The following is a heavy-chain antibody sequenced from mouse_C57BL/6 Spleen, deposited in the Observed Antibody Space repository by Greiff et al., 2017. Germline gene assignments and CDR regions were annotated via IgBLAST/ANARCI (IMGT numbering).Heavy chain of an antibody. J-gene: IGHJ3*01. CDR3: ARGDYDYEAWFAY. CDR1: GYTFTDYY. V-gene: IGHV1-26*01. CDR2: INPNNGGT. D-gene: IGHD2-4*01. Sequence: EVQLQQSGPELVKPGASVKISCKASGYTFTDYYMNWVKQSHGKSLEWIGDINPNNGGTSYNQKFKGKATLTVDKSSSTAYMELRSLTSEDSAVYYCARGDYDYEAWFAYGGQGTRVTVSA.